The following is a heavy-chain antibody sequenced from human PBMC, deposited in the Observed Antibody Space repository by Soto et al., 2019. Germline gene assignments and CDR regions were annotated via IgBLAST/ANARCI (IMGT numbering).Heavy chain of an antibody. V-gene: IGHV4-30-2*01. CDR3: ARGVLA. D-gene: IGHD2-8*01. J-gene: IGHJ5*02. CDR2: ISPSGSP. Sequence: SETLSLTCSVSGGSVNSGGYSWSWIRQPPGKGLEWIGFISPSGSPAYNPSLKSRVTISVDRSNNQISLELSSVTAADTAVYYCARGVLAWGPGTLVTV. CDR1: GGSVNSGGYS.